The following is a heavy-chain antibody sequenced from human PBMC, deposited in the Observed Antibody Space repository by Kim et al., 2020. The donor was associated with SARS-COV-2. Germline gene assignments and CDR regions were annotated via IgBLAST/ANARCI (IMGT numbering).Heavy chain of an antibody. CDR2: VYPGDSDT. D-gene: IGHD6-13*01. J-gene: IGHJ5*02. CDR1: GYDFSTSW. Sequence: GESLKISCEGSGYDFSTSWIGWVRQKPGKGLEWMGIVYPGDSDTRYSRAFEGHVTISADKSINTSYLQWSSLQASDSAMYYCTRRAGEGSWYGANAWGQGPLVSVSA. V-gene: IGHV5-51*01. CDR3: TRRAGEGSWYGANA.